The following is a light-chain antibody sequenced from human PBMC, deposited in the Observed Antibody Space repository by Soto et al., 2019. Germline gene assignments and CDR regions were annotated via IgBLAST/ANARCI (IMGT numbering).Light chain of an antibody. CDR3: QQYINWPRT. Sequence: EVVMTQSPATLSVSPGERVTLSCRASQSVRSNLAWYQQKPGQSPRLLIYGASTRATGIPARFSGSGSGTEFTLTISSLQSEDFAVYYCQQYINWPRTFGQGTKVGVK. CDR2: GAS. CDR1: QSVRSN. J-gene: IGKJ1*01. V-gene: IGKV3-15*01.